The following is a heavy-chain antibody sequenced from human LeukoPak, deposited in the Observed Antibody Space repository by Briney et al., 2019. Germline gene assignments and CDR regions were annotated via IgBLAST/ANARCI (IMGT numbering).Heavy chain of an antibody. CDR1: GFTFSSYA. D-gene: IGHD4-17*01. V-gene: IGHV3-23*01. CDR3: AKEASGLNTVTTPLGYFDY. CDR2: ISGSGGST. Sequence: GGSLRLSCAASGFTFSSYAMSWVRQAPGKGLEWVSAISGSGGSTYYADSVKGRFTISRDNSKDTLYLQMNSLRAEDTAVYYCAKEASGLNTVTTPLGYFDYWGQGTLVTVSS. J-gene: IGHJ4*02.